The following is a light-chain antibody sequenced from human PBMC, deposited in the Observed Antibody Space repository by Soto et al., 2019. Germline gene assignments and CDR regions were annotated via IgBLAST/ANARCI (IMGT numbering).Light chain of an antibody. CDR1: QSVSSS. V-gene: IGKV3-15*01. CDR2: GAS. J-gene: IGKJ1*01. Sequence: DMVMTQSPATLSVSPGERATLSCRASQSVSSSLAWYQQKTGRSPRLLIYGASTRAIGIPARFSGSGSGTEFTLPISSLQSEDFAVYYCLQYNNWWTFGQGTKVEIK. CDR3: LQYNNWWT.